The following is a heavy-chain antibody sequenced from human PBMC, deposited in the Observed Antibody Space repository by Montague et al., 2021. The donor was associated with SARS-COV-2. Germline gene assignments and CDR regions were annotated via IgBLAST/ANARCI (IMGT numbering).Heavy chain of an antibody. V-gene: IGHV3-74*01. CDR3: VRTFYDSSGYYYVWYFDL. J-gene: IGHJ2*01. CDR2: INSDGSST. D-gene: IGHD3-22*01. CDR1: GFTFSSYW. Sequence: SLRLSCAASGFTFSSYWMDWVRQPPGKGLVWVSRINSDGSSTNYADSVKGRFTISRDNAKNTLYLQMNSLRAEDTAVYYCVRTFYDSSGYYYVWYFDLWGRGTLVTVSP.